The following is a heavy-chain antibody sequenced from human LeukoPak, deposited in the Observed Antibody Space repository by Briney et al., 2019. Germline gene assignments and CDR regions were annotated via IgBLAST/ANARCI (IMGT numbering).Heavy chain of an antibody. V-gene: IGHV4-39*01. D-gene: IGHD2-2*01. CDR1: GGSISSTSNY. CDR2: IHYSGST. CDR3: ASGRLGLCSRTNCYDDDLDI. J-gene: IGHJ3*02. Sequence: SETLSLTCTVSGGSISSTSNYWGWIRQPPGKGLEWIGSIHYSGSTYYNPSLKSRVSISVDTSKNQFSLKLSSVTAPDTAVYYCASGRLGLCSRTNCYDDDLDIWGQGTMVTVSS.